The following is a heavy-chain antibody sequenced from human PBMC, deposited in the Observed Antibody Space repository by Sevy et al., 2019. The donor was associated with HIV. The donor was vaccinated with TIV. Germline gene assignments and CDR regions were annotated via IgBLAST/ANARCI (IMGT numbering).Heavy chain of an antibody. CDR2: INHSGST. V-gene: IGHV4-34*01. CDR3: ARTNSGSYHRYY. Sequence: SETLSLTCAVYGGSFSGYYWSWIRQPPGKGLEWIGEINHSGSTNYNPSLKSRVTISVDTSKNQFSLKLSSVTAADTAVYYCARTNSGSYHRYYWGPGTLVTVSS. J-gene: IGHJ4*02. CDR1: GGSFSGYY. D-gene: IGHD1-26*01.